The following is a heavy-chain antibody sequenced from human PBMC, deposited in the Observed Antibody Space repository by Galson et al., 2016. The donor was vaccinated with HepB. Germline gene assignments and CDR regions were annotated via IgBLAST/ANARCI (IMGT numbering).Heavy chain of an antibody. Sequence: SVKVSCKASGYSFTSKGISWVRQAPGQGLEWMGWISGSNGKISYAQKFQGRITMTTDTSTSTAYMELGSLRSDDTAVFYCARDGAYDYLGPNGLDVWGKGTTVTVSS. J-gene: IGHJ6*04. CDR3: ARDGAYDYLGPNGLDV. V-gene: IGHV1-18*01. CDR1: GYSFTSKG. CDR2: ISGSNGKI. D-gene: IGHD5-12*01.